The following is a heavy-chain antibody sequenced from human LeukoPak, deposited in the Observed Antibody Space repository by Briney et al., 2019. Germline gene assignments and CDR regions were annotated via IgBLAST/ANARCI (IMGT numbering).Heavy chain of an antibody. V-gene: IGHV3-33*01. J-gene: IGHJ4*02. CDR3: ARARNDYDTSSFSALDY. Sequence: GGSLRLSCAASGFTFSSYGMHWVRQAPGKGLEWRAVIWYDGSNIYYADPVKGRFAISRDNSKYTLYLQINSLRAEDTAVYYCARARNDYDTSSFSALDYWGQGTLVTVSS. D-gene: IGHD3-22*01. CDR2: IWYDGSNI. CDR1: GFTFSSYG.